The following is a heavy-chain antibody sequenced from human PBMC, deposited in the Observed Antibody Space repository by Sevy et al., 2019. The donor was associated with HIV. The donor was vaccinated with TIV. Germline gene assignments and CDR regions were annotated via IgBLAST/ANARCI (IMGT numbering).Heavy chain of an antibody. Sequence: ASVKVSCTASGYTFTSYGISWVRQAPGQGLEWMGWISAYNDNTNYAQKLQGRVTLTTDTSTSTAYMELRSLGSDNTAVYYCARGYYDFWSGYYRRDAFDIWGQGTMVTVSS. CDR2: ISAYNDNT. V-gene: IGHV1-18*01. CDR3: ARGYYDFWSGYYRRDAFDI. D-gene: IGHD3-3*01. CDR1: GYTFTSYG. J-gene: IGHJ3*02.